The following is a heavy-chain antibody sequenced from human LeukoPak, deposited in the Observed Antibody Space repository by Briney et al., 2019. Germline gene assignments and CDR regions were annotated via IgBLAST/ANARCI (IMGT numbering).Heavy chain of an antibody. CDR1: GFTVSSNY. J-gene: IGHJ4*02. Sequence: GGSLRLSCAASGFTVSSNYMSWVRQAPGKGLEWVSVIYSGGSTYYADSVKGRFTISRDNSKNTLYLPMNSLRAEDTAVYYCARERGYYDSSGYESVDYWGQGTLVTVSS. CDR2: IYSGGST. CDR3: ARERGYYDSSGYESVDY. D-gene: IGHD3-22*01. V-gene: IGHV3-66*02.